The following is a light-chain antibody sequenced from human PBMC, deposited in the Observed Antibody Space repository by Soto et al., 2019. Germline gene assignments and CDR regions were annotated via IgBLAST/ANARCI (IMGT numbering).Light chain of an antibody. CDR3: QKGVYGPT. J-gene: IGKJ4*01. Sequence: EIVLTQSPATLSLSPGERATLSCRASQSVSSYLSWYQQTPGQAPRLLIFDVSKRAAGIPARFSGSGSGTDFTLTISSLEPEYVAVSYCQKGVYGPTFGGGTKVEIK. CDR2: DVS. V-gene: IGKV3-11*01. CDR1: QSVSSY.